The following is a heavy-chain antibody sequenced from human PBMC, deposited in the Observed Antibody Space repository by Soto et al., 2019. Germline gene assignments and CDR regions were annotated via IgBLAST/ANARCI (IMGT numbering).Heavy chain of an antibody. V-gene: IGHV3-23*01. CDR3: AKDRVFVVVVAAIFDY. Sequence: GGSLRLSCAASGFTFSSYAMSWVRQAPGKGLEWVSAISGSGGSTYYADSVKGRFTISRDNSKNTLYLQMNSLRAEDTAVYYCAKDRVFVVVVAAIFDYWGQGTLVTVSS. CDR2: ISGSGGST. J-gene: IGHJ4*02. D-gene: IGHD2-15*01. CDR1: GFTFSSYA.